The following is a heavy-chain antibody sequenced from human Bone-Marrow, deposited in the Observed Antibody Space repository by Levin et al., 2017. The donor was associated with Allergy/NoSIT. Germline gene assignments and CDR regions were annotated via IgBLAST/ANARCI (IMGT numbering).Heavy chain of an antibody. CDR1: GFTFDTYA. CDR2: IDGSGGST. J-gene: IGHJ4*02. Sequence: GESLKISCAASGFTFDTYALNWVRQAPGKGLEWVSIIDGSGGSTHYADSVKGRFTLSRDNSMNTVYLQMSSLRVEDTAVYYCAKSPGRHDFWSGYYPPATVVDYWGQGTLVTVS. CDR3: AKSPGRHDFWSGYYPPATVVDY. D-gene: IGHD3-3*01. V-gene: IGHV3-23*01.